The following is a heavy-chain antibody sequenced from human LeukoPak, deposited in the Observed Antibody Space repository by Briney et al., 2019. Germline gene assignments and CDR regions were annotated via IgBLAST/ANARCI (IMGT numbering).Heavy chain of an antibody. Sequence: GASVKVSCKTSGYAFSNYDVNWVRQATGQGFEWMGWMNPNTGTTGHAEKFQGRVTFSRDTSKTTAYMEVSSLRSDDTAVYYCARGRLSLITARANFFDYWGQGTRVTVSS. J-gene: IGHJ4*02. V-gene: IGHV1-8*03. CDR2: MNPNTGTT. D-gene: IGHD3-16*01. CDR1: GYAFSNYD. CDR3: ARGRLSLITARANFFDY.